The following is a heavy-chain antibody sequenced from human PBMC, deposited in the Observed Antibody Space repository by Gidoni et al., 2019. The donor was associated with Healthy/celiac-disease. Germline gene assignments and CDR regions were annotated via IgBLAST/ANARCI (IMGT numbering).Heavy chain of an antibody. CDR3: AREYYDFWSGYPHEPLRRVDP. J-gene: IGHJ5*02. Sequence: QVTLKESGPVLVKPTETLPLTCTVSGFSLSNASMGVSWIRQPPGKALEWLAHIFSNDEKSYSTSLKSRLTISKDTSKSQVVLTMTNMDPVDTATYYCAREYYDFWSGYPHEPLRRVDPWGQGTLVTVSS. D-gene: IGHD3-3*01. CDR2: IFSNDEK. V-gene: IGHV2-26*01. CDR1: GFSLSNASMG.